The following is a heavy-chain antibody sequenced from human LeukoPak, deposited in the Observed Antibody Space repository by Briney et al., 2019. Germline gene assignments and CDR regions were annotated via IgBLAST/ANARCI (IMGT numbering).Heavy chain of an antibody. D-gene: IGHD5-18*01. CDR1: GGTFSSYA. Sequence: SVKVSCKASGGTFSSYAISWVRQAPGQGLEWMGGIIPIFGTANYAQKFQGRVTITADESTSTAYMELSSLRSEDTAVYYCARDSGYSYGSPDWFDPWGQGTLVTVSS. J-gene: IGHJ5*02. CDR2: IIPIFGTA. V-gene: IGHV1-69*13. CDR3: ARDSGYSYGSPDWFDP.